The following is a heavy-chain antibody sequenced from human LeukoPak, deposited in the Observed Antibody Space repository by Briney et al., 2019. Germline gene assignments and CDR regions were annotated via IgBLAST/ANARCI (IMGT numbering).Heavy chain of an antibody. D-gene: IGHD2-21*01. V-gene: IGHV4-34*01. CDR1: GGSFSGYY. Sequence: NTSETLSLTCAVYGGSFSGYYWSWIRQPPGKGLEWIGEINHSGSTNYNPSLKSRVTISVDTSKNQFSLNLNTVTAADTAVYYCATYYGGVGGRGHWGPGTLVTVSS. CDR3: ATYYGGVGGRGH. CDR2: INHSGST. J-gene: IGHJ4*02.